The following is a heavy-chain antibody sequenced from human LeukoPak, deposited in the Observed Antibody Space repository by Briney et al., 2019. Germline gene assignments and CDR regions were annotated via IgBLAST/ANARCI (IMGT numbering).Heavy chain of an antibody. J-gene: IGHJ3*02. D-gene: IGHD2-2*01. CDR3: ARGAGGGCQLPQWAFDI. Sequence: SETLSLTCTVSGGSISSYYWSWIRQPPGKGLEWIGYIYYSGSTNYNPSLKSRVTISVDTSKNQFSLKLSSVTAADTAVYYCARGAGGGCQLPQWAFDIWGQGTMVTVSS. V-gene: IGHV4-59*01. CDR1: GGSISSYY. CDR2: IYYSGST.